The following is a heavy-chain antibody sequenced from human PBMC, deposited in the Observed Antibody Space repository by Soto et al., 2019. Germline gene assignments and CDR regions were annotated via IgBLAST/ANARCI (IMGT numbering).Heavy chain of an antibody. V-gene: IGHV3-48*02. CDR1: GFTFSSNS. Sequence: VQVVESGGGWVQTGGSLRLSSAASGFTFSSNSMNWVRQAPGKGLEWISYISSSSSTIYADYVKGRFTISRDNAKNSLYLQMNSLRDEDTAVYYCARVIWSGHLTSDLWGQGTLVTVSS. D-gene: IGHD3-3*01. CDR2: ISSSSSTI. J-gene: IGHJ5*02. CDR3: ARVIWSGHLTSDL.